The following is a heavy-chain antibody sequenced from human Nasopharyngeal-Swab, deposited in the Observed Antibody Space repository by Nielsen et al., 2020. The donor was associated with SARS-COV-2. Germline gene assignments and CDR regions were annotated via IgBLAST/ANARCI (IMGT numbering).Heavy chain of an antibody. CDR1: GFTFSSYA. CDR3: ARDSGGNIDH. CDR2: ISYDGSNK. Sequence: GESLKISCAASGFTFSSYAMHWVRQAPGKGLEWVAVISYDGSNKYYADSVKGRFTISRDNSKNTLYLQMNSLRAEDTAVYYCARDSGGNIDHWGQGTLVTVSS. J-gene: IGHJ4*02. V-gene: IGHV3-30-3*01. D-gene: IGHD4-23*01.